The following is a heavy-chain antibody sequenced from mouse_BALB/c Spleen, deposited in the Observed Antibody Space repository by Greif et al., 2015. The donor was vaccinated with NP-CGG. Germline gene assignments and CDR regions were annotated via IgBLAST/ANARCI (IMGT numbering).Heavy chain of an antibody. CDR2: IRNKANGYTT. D-gene: IGHD4-1*01. Sequence: EVKLVESGGGLVQPGGSLRLSCATSGCTFTDYYMSWVRQPPGKALEWLGFIRNKANGYTTEYSASVKGRFTISRDNSQSILYLQMNTLRAEDSATYYCARDTGTFAYWGQGTLVTVSA. J-gene: IGHJ3*01. V-gene: IGHV7-3*02. CDR3: ARDTGTFAY. CDR1: GCTFTDYY.